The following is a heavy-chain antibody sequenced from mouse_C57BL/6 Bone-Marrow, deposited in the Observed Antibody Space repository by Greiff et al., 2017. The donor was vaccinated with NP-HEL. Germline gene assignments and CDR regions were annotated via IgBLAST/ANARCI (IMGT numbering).Heavy chain of an antibody. D-gene: IGHD1-1*01. Sequence: DVKLVESGGGLVKPGGSLKLSCAASGFTFSSYTMSWVRQTPEKRLEWVATISGGGGNTYYPDSVKGRFTISRDNAKNTLYLQMSSLRSEDTALYYCARRDYYGGMDYWGQGTSVTVSS. CDR2: ISGGGGNT. CDR3: ARRDYYGGMDY. CDR1: GFTFSSYT. V-gene: IGHV5-9*01. J-gene: IGHJ4*01.